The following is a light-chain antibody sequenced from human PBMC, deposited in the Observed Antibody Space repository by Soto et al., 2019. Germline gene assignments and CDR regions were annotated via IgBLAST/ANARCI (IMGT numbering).Light chain of an antibody. V-gene: IGKV3-15*01. CDR3: QPYNNWPRT. Sequence: EIVMTQSPATLSVSPGERATLSCRASQSVSSNLAWYQQKPGQAPRLLIYGASTRATGIPARFSGSGSGTEFTPTISSLQSEDFSVSYCQPYNNWPRTVGQGTKVDIK. J-gene: IGKJ1*01. CDR1: QSVSSN. CDR2: GAS.